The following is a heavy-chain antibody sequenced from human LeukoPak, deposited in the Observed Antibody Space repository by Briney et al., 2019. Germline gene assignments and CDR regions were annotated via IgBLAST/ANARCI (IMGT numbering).Heavy chain of an antibody. CDR3: ARGLTH. J-gene: IGHJ4*02. CDR1: GGSFSGYY. Sequence: TETLSLTCSVYGGSFSGYYWRWVRQPPGKGLEWIGEINHSGNSNYNPSLKSRVTISVDTSKNQFSLKLNSVTAADTGVYYCARGLTHWGQGTLVTVSS. CDR2: INHSGNS. V-gene: IGHV4-34*01.